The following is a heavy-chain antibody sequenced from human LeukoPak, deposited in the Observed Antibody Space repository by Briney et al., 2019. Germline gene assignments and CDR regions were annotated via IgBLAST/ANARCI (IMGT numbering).Heavy chain of an antibody. D-gene: IGHD6-13*01. J-gene: IGHJ3*01. V-gene: IGHV3-66*01. CDR3: ARDALVPDGFDL. Sequence: PGGSLRLSCAASGFSFSSYAMTWVRQPPGMGLEWVSVFYPGGTTYYADSVKGRFTISRDNSKNIVSLQMNSLRAEDTAVYYCARDALVPDGFDLWGQGTMVTVSS. CDR1: GFSFSSYA. CDR2: FYPGGTT.